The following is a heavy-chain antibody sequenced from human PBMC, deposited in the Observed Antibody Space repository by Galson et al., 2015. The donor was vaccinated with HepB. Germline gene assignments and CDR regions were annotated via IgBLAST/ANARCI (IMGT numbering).Heavy chain of an antibody. J-gene: IGHJ4*02. CDR2: ISDSSDAK. Sequence: SLRLSCAASGFTFRNYNMNWVRQAPGKGLEWVSYISDSSDAKYYTDSVKGRFTVSRDNSNNTLFLDMYSLRAEDTAIYYCVTDRLRTTSPVPIVWGQGTLVSVSS. D-gene: IGHD1-1*01. CDR3: VTDRLRTTSPVPIV. V-gene: IGHV3-21*04. CDR1: GFTFRNYN.